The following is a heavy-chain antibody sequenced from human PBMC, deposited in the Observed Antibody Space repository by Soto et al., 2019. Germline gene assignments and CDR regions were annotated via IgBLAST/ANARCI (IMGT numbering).Heavy chain of an antibody. Sequence: GAPVKVSCKASGFTFSSYGISWGGQAPGQGLEWMGWISAYNGNTNYAQKLQGRVTMTTDTSTSTVYMELSSLRSEDTAVYFCARDNAPPHSFPFDFWGQGTLVTVSS. CDR1: GFTFSSYG. V-gene: IGHV1-18*01. CDR3: ARDNAPPHSFPFDF. CDR2: ISAYNGNT. J-gene: IGHJ4*02. D-gene: IGHD5-18*01.